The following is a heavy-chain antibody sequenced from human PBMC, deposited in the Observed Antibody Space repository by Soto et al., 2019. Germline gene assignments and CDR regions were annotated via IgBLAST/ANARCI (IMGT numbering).Heavy chain of an antibody. D-gene: IGHD3-9*01. CDR2: ISGSGGST. Sequence: GGSLRLSCAASGFTFSSYAMSWVRQAPGKGLEWVSAISGSGGSTYYADSVKGRFTISRDNSKNTLYLQMNSLRAEDTAVYYCAKGSDFTIFTIPPAPDYWGQGTLVTVSS. J-gene: IGHJ4*02. V-gene: IGHV3-23*01. CDR1: GFTFSSYA. CDR3: AKGSDFTIFTIPPAPDY.